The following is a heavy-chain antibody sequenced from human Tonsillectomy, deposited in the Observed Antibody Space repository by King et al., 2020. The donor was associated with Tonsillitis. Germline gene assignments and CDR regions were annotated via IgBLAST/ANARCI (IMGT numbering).Heavy chain of an antibody. CDR2: IYNSGST. J-gene: IGHJ4*02. CDR3: ARGSGAPTVTPFDY. D-gene: IGHD4-17*01. Sequence: VQLQESGPGLVKPSETLSLTCTVSGGSISNYYWSWIRQPPGKGLEWIGYIYNSGSTNYNPSLKSRVTISGDTSKNQFSLKLSSVPAADTAVYYCARGSGAPTVTPFDYWGQGTLVTVSS. V-gene: IGHV4-59*01. CDR1: GGSISNYY.